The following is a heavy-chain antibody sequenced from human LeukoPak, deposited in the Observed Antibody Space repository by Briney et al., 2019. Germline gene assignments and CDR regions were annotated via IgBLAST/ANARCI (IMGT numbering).Heavy chain of an antibody. J-gene: IGHJ4*02. CDR3: ARHDGGYGPFDY. CDR2: ISSGSSYI. Sequence: PGGSLRLSCAASGFTFSNYNMNWVRQAPGKGLEWVSSISSGSSYIYYADSLKDRFTISRDNSKNTLYLQMNSLRAEDTAVYYCARHDGGYGPFDYWGQGTLVTVSS. D-gene: IGHD5-12*01. CDR1: GFTFSNYN. V-gene: IGHV3-21*04.